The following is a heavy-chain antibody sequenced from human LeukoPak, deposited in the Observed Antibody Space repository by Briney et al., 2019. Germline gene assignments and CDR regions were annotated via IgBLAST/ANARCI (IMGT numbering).Heavy chain of an antibody. D-gene: IGHD6-19*01. Sequence: ASVKVSCKASGYTFTGYYMHWVRQAPGQGLEWMGWISAYNGNTNYAQKLQGRVTMTTDTSTSTAYMELRSLRSDDTAVYYCARGRASSGWYVGHYWGQGTLVTVSS. CDR2: ISAYNGNT. V-gene: IGHV1-18*04. CDR3: ARGRASSGWYVGHY. J-gene: IGHJ4*02. CDR1: GYTFTGYY.